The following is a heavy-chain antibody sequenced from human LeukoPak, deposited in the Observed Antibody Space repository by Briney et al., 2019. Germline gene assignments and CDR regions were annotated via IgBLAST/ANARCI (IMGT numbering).Heavy chain of an antibody. CDR3: ARDKGAYYYYYMDV. D-gene: IGHD4/OR15-4a*01. Sequence: SETLSLTCTVSGDSISSYYWSWLRQPPGKGLEYLGYIYYSGSTNYNPSLKSRVTISVDTSKNQFSLKLSSVTAADTAVYYCARDKGAYYYYYMDVWGKGTTVTVSS. J-gene: IGHJ6*03. CDR2: IYYSGST. CDR1: GDSISSYY. V-gene: IGHV4-59*01.